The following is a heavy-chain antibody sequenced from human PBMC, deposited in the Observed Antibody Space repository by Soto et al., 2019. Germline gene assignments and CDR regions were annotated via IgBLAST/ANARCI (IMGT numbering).Heavy chain of an antibody. CDR1: GFSFNSYA. D-gene: IGHD5-12*01. CDR3: AKGSIEYSASVDH. CDR2: ISARGGSS. Sequence: EVQLLESGGGLVQPGGSLRLACAASGFSFNSYAMVCVRQAPGKGLEWVSVISARGGSSYFADSVKGRSTISRDNAKNVLSLERNHLRAEDTATYVCAKGSIEYSASVDHWGQVTVVLVSS. J-gene: IGHJ1*01. V-gene: IGHV3-23*01.